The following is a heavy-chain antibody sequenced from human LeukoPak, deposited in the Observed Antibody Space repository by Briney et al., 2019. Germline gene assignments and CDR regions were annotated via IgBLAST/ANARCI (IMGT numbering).Heavy chain of an antibody. J-gene: IGHJ4*02. V-gene: IGHV3-48*03. CDR3: GSLYFCDSTCADY. Sequence: GGSLRLSCAAVGFSVGCYEVKWVRQAPGKGLEWVSYISSSGSTIYYADSVKGRFTISRDNDKNSLYLQMNSLRAENTAVYYYGSLYFCDSTCADYWGQGTVVTVSS. D-gene: IGHD3-22*01. CDR1: GFSVGCYE. CDR2: ISSSGSTI.